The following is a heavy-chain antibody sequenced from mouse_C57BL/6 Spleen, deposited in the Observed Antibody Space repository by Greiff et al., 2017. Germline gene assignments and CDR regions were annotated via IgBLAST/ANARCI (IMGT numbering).Heavy chain of an antibody. CDR1: GFTFSDYY. CDR2: INYDGSST. V-gene: IGHV5-16*01. J-gene: IGHJ4*01. CDR3: ARDQARYAMDY. Sequence: EVKLVEPGGGLVQPGSSMKLSCTASGFTFSDYYMAWVRQVPEKGLEWVANINYDGSSTYYLDSLKSRFIISRDNAKNILYLQMSSLKSEDTATYYCARDQARYAMDYWGQGTSVTVSS.